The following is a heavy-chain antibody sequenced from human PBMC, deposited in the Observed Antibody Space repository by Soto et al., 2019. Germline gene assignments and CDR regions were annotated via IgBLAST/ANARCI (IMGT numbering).Heavy chain of an antibody. Sequence: EVQLMESGGGMVQPGGSLRLSCAASGFTFNKYDMSWLRQAPGKGLEWVSFISGRGGGTDYADSVRGRFTISRDNSINALYLQMSSRSSEGTSVSYCATVPRGWTGSLDAFDIWGQGTVVTVSS. CDR2: ISGRGGGT. CDR1: GFTFNKYD. CDR3: ATVPRGWTGSLDAFDI. J-gene: IGHJ3*02. V-gene: IGHV3-23*01. D-gene: IGHD6-19*01.